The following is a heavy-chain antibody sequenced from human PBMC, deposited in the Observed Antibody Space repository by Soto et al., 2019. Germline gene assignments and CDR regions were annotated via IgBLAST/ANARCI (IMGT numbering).Heavy chain of an antibody. Sequence: GGSLRLSCTASGFTFSSYAMSWVRQAPGQGLEWVSAISGSGGSTYYADSVKGRFTISRGNSKNKLYLQMNSLRSEDTAVYYCAKGSPPLDYYDDSSGYFYFDYWGQGTLVTVSS. V-gene: IGHV3-23*01. CDR1: GFTFSSYA. CDR3: AKGSPPLDYYDDSSGYFYFDY. CDR2: ISGSGGST. D-gene: IGHD3-22*01. J-gene: IGHJ4*02.